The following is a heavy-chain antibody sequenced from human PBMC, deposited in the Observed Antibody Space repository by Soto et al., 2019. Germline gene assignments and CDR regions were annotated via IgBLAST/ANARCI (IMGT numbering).Heavy chain of an antibody. D-gene: IGHD3-9*01. Sequence: ASVKVSCKASGYTFTSYGISWVRQAPGQGLEWMGWISAYNGNTNYAQKLQGKVTMTTDTSTSTDNMKKRSMRSDVTAVYYCARDGYFDWFFFENDYWGQGTLVTVSS. CDR1: GYTFTSYG. CDR3: ARDGYFDWFFFENDY. V-gene: IGHV1-18*01. J-gene: IGHJ4*02. CDR2: ISAYNGNT.